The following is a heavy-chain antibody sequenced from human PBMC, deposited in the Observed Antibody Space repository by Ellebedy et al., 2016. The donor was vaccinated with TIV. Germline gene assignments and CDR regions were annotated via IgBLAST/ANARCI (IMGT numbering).Heavy chain of an antibody. CDR3: ARRSDHALQGDY. J-gene: IGHJ4*02. D-gene: IGHD1-14*01. CDR2: IYSGVTT. Sequence: PGGSLRLSCTASGFTVSSNYMCWVRQAPGKGPEWVSVIYSGVTTNYADSVKGRFTVSRDSSKNTLYLQMNSLRAEDTAVYYCARRSDHALQGDYWGQGTLVTVSS. V-gene: IGHV3-66*04. CDR1: GFTVSSNY.